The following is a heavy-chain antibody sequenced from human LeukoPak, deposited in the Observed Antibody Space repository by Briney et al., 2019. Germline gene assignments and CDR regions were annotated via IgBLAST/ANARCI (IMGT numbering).Heavy chain of an antibody. J-gene: IGHJ5*02. V-gene: IGHV4-39*01. Sequence: SETLTLTCTVSGGSISSSSYYWGWIRQPPGKGLEWIGSIYYSGSTYYNPSLKSRVTISVDTSKNQFSLKLSSVTAADTAVYYCASDVGCSSTSCYGARWFDPWGQGTLVTVSS. CDR1: GGSISSSSYY. CDR2: IYYSGST. CDR3: ASDVGCSSTSCYGARWFDP. D-gene: IGHD2-2*01.